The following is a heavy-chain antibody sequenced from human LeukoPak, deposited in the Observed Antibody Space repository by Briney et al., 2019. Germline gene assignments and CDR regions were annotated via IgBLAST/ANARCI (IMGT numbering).Heavy chain of an antibody. CDR1: GYTLTELS. Sequence: ASVKVSCKVSGYTLTELSMHWVRQAPGKGLEWMGGFDPEDGETIYAQKFQGRVTMTENTSTDTAYMELSSLRSEDTAVYYCATGVHYYDSSGYLTYQFDYWGQGTLVTVSS. J-gene: IGHJ4*02. CDR3: ATGVHYYDSSGYLTYQFDY. CDR2: FDPEDGET. V-gene: IGHV1-24*01. D-gene: IGHD3-22*01.